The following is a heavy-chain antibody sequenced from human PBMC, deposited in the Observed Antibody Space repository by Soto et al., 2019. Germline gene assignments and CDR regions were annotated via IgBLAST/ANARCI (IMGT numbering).Heavy chain of an antibody. CDR2: IYYSGGT. CDR3: ARFTVECYFDY. Sequence: ILSLTCTVSDGSISSGGYYWSWIRQHPGKGLEWIGYIYYSGGTYYNPSLKSRVTISVDTSKNQFSLKLSSVTAADTAVYYCARFTVECYFDYWGQGTLVPVSS. CDR1: DGSISSGGYY. J-gene: IGHJ4*02. D-gene: IGHD3-3*01. V-gene: IGHV4-31*03.